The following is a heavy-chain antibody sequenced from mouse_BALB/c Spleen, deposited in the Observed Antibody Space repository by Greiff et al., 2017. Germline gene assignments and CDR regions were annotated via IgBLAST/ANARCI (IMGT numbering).Heavy chain of an antibody. CDR3: ARSMMYYAMDY. D-gene: IGHD2-3*01. Sequence: QVQLQQSGAELVRPGTSVKVSCKASGYAFTNYLIEWVKQRPGQGLEWIGVINPGSGGTNYNEKFKGKATLTADKSSSTAYMQLSSLTSDDSAVYCCARSMMYYAMDYWGQGTSVTVSA. CDR2: INPGSGGT. CDR1: GYAFTNYL. J-gene: IGHJ4*01. V-gene: IGHV1-54*01.